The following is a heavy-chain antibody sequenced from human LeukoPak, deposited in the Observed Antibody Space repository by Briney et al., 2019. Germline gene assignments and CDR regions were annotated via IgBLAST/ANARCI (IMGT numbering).Heavy chain of an antibody. CDR3: ARDHGSGSYSEGFDP. V-gene: IGHV3-7*01. CDR2: IKKDGSEK. Sequence: TGGSLRLSCAASGFTFSSYWMSWVRQAPGKGLEWVANIKKDGSEKYYVDPVKGRFTISRDNAKNSLSLQMNSLRVEDTAVHYCARDHGSGSYSEGFDPWGQGTLVTVSS. CDR1: GFTFSSYW. D-gene: IGHD3-10*01. J-gene: IGHJ5*02.